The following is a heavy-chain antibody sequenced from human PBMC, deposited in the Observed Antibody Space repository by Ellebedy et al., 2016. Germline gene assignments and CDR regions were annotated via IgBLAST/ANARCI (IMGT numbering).Heavy chain of an antibody. CDR1: GGSISSRSYY. V-gene: IGHV4-39*01. CDR2: IYYSGNT. D-gene: IGHD4-17*01. J-gene: IGHJ4*02. CDR3: ARYYGDSRAENFDY. Sequence: SETLSLTCTVSGGSISSRSYYWGWIRQPPGKGLEWIGNIYYSGNTYDNPSLMSRVTMSVDTSKNQFSLRLSSLTAADTAVYYCARYYGDSRAENFDYWGQGILVTVSS.